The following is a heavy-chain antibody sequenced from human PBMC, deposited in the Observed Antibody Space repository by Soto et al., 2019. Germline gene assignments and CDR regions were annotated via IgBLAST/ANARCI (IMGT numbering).Heavy chain of an antibody. V-gene: IGHV3-30*18. CDR1: GFTFSSYG. J-gene: IGHJ6*03. Sequence: PGGSLRLSCAASGFTFSSYGMHWVRQAPGKGLEWVAVISYDGSNKYYADSVKGRFTISRDNSKNTLYLQMNSLRAEDTAVYYRAKDPYSGYPDFHYYYMDVWGKGTTVTVSS. D-gene: IGHD5-12*01. CDR2: ISYDGSNK. CDR3: AKDPYSGYPDFHYYYMDV.